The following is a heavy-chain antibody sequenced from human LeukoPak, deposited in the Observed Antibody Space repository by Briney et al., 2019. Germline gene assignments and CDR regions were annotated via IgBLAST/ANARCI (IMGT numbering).Heavy chain of an antibody. CDR1: GFTFSSYS. Sequence: AGGSLRLSCAASGFTFSSYSMNWVRQAPGKGLEWVSSISSSSSYIYYADSVKGRFTISRDNAKNSLYLQMNSLRAEDTAVYYCARDSSSWPGVGDYFDYWGQGTLVTVSS. V-gene: IGHV3-21*01. CDR3: ARDSSSWPGVGDYFDY. D-gene: IGHD6-13*01. CDR2: ISSSSSYI. J-gene: IGHJ4*02.